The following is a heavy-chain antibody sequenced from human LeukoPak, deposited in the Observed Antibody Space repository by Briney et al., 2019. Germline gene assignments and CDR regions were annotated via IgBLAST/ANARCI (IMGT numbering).Heavy chain of an antibody. Sequence: ASVKVSCKASGYTFTSYYMHWVRQAPGQGLEWMGIINPSGGSTSYAQKFQGRVTMTRDMSTSTVYMELSSLRSEDTAVYYCARDRTPGIVGPTTIGYWGQGTLVTVSS. D-gene: IGHD1-26*01. CDR1: GYTFTSYY. J-gene: IGHJ4*02. V-gene: IGHV1-46*01. CDR2: INPSGGST. CDR3: ARDRTPGIVGPTTIGY.